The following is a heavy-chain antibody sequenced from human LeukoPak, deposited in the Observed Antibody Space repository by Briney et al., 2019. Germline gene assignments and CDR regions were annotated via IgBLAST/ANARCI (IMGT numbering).Heavy chain of an antibody. CDR3: AKRYSSSWYRDDAFDI. CDR2: INSDGSST. V-gene: IGHV3-74*01. J-gene: IGHJ3*02. Sequence: GGSLRLSCAASGFTFSSYWMHWVRQAPGKGLVWVSRINSDGSSTSYADSVKGRFTIPRDNSKNTLYLQMNSLRAEDTAVYYCAKRYSSSWYRDDAFDIWGQGTMVTVSS. D-gene: IGHD6-13*01. CDR1: GFTFSSYW.